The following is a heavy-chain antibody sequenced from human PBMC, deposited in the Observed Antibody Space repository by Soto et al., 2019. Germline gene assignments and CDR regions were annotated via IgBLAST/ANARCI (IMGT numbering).Heavy chain of an antibody. J-gene: IGHJ1*01. D-gene: IGHD3-10*01. CDR1: GYTMTAHF. CDR3: ATDDGQDFGSV. CDR2: SNPKNGGT. V-gene: IGHV1-2*02. Sequence: QVQLVQSGAAVRKPGASVKISCKASGYTMTAHFLHWVRQAPGRGLEWMGWSNPKNGGTDYAQKFQHRVSITRDTTTNTAYTQLDRLTSDDTAVYVCATDDGQDFGSVWRQGTLVSVSS.